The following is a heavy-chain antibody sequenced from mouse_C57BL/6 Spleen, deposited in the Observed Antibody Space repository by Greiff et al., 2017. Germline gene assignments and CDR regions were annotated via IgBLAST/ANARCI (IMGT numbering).Heavy chain of an antibody. CDR3: ARGRGKTQYWYFDV. J-gene: IGHJ1*03. V-gene: IGHV1-85*01. CDR1: GYTFTSYD. CDR2: IYPRDGSP. Sequence: VKLLESGPELVKPGASVKLSCKASGYTFTSYDINWVKQRPGQGLEWIGWIYPRDGSPKYNEKFKGQATLTVDTSTITAYRELHSRTSEDSSVYFGARGRGKTQYWYFDVGGTGTTVTVSA. D-gene: IGHD2-1*01.